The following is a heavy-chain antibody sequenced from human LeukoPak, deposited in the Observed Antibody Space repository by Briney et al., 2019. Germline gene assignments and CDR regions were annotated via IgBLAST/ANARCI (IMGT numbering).Heavy chain of an antibody. D-gene: IGHD1-26*01. CDR1: GFTFDDYA. Sequence: PGGSLRLSCAASGFTFDDYAMHWVRQAPGKGLEWVSGISWNSGSIGYADSVKGRFTISRDNAKNSLYLQMNSLRAEDTAVYYCASDPYSGRQPEWGQGTLVTVSS. V-gene: IGHV3-9*01. J-gene: IGHJ4*02. CDR2: ISWNSGSI. CDR3: ASDPYSGRQPE.